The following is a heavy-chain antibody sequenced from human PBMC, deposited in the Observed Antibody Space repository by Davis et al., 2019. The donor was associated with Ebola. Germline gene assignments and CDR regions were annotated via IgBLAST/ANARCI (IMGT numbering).Heavy chain of an antibody. CDR1: VITFSSYA. J-gene: IGHJ4*02. CDR3: ARDRGDTWPINYFDY. CDR2: ISGSGGST. V-gene: IGHV3-23*01. D-gene: IGHD5-12*01. Sequence: PGGSLRLSCTDSVITFSSYAMTWVRQAPGKGLEWVSAISGSGGSTYYADSVKGRFTISRDNSKKTLYLQMNSLRAEDTAVYYCARDRGDTWPINYFDYWGQGTLVTVSS.